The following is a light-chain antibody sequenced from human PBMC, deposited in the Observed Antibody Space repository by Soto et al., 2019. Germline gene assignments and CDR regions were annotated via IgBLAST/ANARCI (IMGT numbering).Light chain of an antibody. V-gene: IGKV1-5*03. CDR3: LHDFDYPRT. CDR1: QSISSW. J-gene: IGKJ1*01. CDR2: KAS. Sequence: DIQMTQSPSTLSASVGDRVTITCRASQSISSWLAWYQQKPGKAPKLLIYKASSLESGVPSRFSGSGSGTEFTLTISSLQPDDFATYYCLHDFDYPRTFGQGTRVEIK.